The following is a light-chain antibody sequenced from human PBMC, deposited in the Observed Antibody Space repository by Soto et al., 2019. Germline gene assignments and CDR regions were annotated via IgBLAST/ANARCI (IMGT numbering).Light chain of an antibody. Sequence: QSVLTQPASVSGCPGQSITISCTGSSSDVGSYNLVSWYQQLPGEAPKLMIYEGSKRPSGVSNRFSGSKSGNTASLTISGLQAEDEADYYCCSFERSITLVFGGGTKVTVL. CDR3: CSFERSITLV. J-gene: IGLJ2*01. V-gene: IGLV2-23*01. CDR1: SSDVGSYNL. CDR2: EGS.